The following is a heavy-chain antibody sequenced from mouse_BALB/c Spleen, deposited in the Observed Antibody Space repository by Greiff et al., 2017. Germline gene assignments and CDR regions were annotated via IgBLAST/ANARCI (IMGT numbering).Heavy chain of an antibody. CDR2: INPGSGGT. V-gene: IGHV1-54*01. CDR3: ARSGRYEAWFAY. Sequence: QVQLQQSGAELVRPGTSVKVSCKASGYAFTNYLIEWVKQRPGQGLEWIGVINPGSGGTNYNEKFKGKATLTADKSSSTAYMQLSSLTSDDSAVYFCARSGRYEAWFAYWGQGTLVTVSA. D-gene: IGHD2-14*01. J-gene: IGHJ3*01. CDR1: GYAFTNYL.